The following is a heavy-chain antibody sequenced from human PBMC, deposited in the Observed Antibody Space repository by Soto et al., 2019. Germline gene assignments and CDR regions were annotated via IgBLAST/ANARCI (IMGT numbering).Heavy chain of an antibody. V-gene: IGHV1-69*02. CDR2: IIPILGIA. CDR3: ARTATSPDGDYGFMDV. J-gene: IGHJ6*03. CDR1: GGTFSSYT. D-gene: IGHD4-17*01. Sequence: SVKVSCKASGGTFSSYTISWVRQAPGQGLEWMGRIIPILGIANYAQKFQGRVTITADKSTSTAYMELSSLRSEDTAVYYCARTATSPDGDYGFMDVCGKGTTVTVSS.